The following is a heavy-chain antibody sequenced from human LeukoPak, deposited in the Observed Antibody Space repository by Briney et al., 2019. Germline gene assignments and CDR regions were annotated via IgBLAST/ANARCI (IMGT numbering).Heavy chain of an antibody. J-gene: IGHJ4*02. CDR2: MQSKTDGGAK. Sequence: GGSLRLSCAASGFPFSDYAMTWVRQAPGKGLEWVGRMQSKTDGGAKDYAAPVKGRFTISRDDSKNTLYLQMDSLKTEDTAVYYCTTLSSRTKNDYWGQGTLVTVSS. D-gene: IGHD3-16*01. CDR1: GFPFSDYA. CDR3: TTLSSRTKNDY. V-gene: IGHV3-15*01.